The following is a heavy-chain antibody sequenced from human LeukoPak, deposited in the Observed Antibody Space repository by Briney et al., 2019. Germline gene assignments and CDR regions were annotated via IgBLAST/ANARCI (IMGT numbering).Heavy chain of an antibody. J-gene: IGHJ6*02. CDR1: GFTFSSYS. V-gene: IGHV3-33*08. Sequence: GGSLRLSCAASGFTFSSYSMNWVRQAPGKGLEWVAVIWYDGSNKYYADSVKGRFTISRDNSKNTLYLQMNSLRAEDTAAYYCARDLRWAVAGLYYYYYGMDVWGQGTTVTVSS. CDR2: IWYDGSNK. CDR3: ARDLRWAVAGLYYYYYGMDV. D-gene: IGHD6-19*01.